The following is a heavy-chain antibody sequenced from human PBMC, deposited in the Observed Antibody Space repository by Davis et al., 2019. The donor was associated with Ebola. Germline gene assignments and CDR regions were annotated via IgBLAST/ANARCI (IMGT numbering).Heavy chain of an antibody. J-gene: IGHJ4*02. CDR2: ISAYNGNT. CDR3: ARDGSVAAIGLDY. D-gene: IGHD2-2*02. Sequence: ASVQVSCKASGYTFNLYDIIWVRQAPGQGREWMGWISAYNGNTNYAETFQGRVTMTTDTSTNTAYMEVRGLRSDDTAVYYCARDGSVAAIGLDYWGQGTLVTVSS. CDR1: GYTFNLYD. V-gene: IGHV1-18*04.